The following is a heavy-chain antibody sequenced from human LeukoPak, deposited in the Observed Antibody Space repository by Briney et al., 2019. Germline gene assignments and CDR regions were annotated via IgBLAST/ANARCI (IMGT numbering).Heavy chain of an antibody. CDR2: IDPSDSYT. Sequence: GESLRISRKGSGYSFTSYWISWVRQMPGKGLEWMGRIDPSDSYTNYSPSFQGHVTISADKSISTAYLQWSSLKASDTAMYYCARHADYGDYERDWFDPWGQGTLVTVSS. CDR3: ARHADYGDYERDWFDP. V-gene: IGHV5-10-1*01. D-gene: IGHD4-17*01. J-gene: IGHJ5*02. CDR1: GYSFTSYW.